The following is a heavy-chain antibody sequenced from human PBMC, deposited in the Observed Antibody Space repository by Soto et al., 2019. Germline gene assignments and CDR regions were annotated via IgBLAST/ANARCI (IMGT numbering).Heavy chain of an antibody. Sequence: GGSLRLSCAASGFTFSSYGMHWVRQAPGKGLEWVAVIWYDGSNKYYADSVKGRFTISRDNSKNTLYLQMNSLRAEDTAVDYCARFPSASSYSYGPGLLSFWARGTLVPASS. J-gene: IGHJ4*02. D-gene: IGHD3-10*01. V-gene: IGHV3-33*01. CDR2: IWYDGSNK. CDR3: ARFPSASSYSYGPGLLSF. CDR1: GFTFSSYG.